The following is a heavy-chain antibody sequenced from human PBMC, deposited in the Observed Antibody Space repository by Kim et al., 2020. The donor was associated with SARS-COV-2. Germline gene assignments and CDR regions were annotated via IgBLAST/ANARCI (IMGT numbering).Heavy chain of an antibody. V-gene: IGHV3-49*04. CDR1: GFTFGDYA. D-gene: IGHD4-17*01. Sequence: GGSLRLSCTASGFTFGDYAMSWVRQAPGKGLEWVGFIRSKAYGGTTEYAASVKGRFTISRDDSKSIAYLQMNSLKTEDTAVYYCTRLDYGDYASMDVWGQGTTVTVSS. CDR2: IRSKAYGGTT. J-gene: IGHJ6*02. CDR3: TRLDYGDYASMDV.